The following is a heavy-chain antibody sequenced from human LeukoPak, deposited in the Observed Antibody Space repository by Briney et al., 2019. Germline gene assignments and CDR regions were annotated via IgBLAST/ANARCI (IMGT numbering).Heavy chain of an antibody. J-gene: IGHJ4*02. CDR3: ARDYN. CDR1: TFTFSSYW. V-gene: IGHV3-7*01. CDR2: IKPDGGET. Sequence: GGSLRLSCEASTFTFSSYWMSWVRQAPGKGLKWVANIKPDGGETYYVDSVKGRFTISRDNAKSSLYLQMNSLRAEDTAVYYCARDYNLGQGTLVTVSS.